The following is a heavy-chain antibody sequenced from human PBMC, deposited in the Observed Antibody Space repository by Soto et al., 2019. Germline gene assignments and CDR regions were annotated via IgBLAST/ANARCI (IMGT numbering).Heavy chain of an antibody. CDR3: ARGPYGDYERIDY. CDR2: IYYSGST. CDR1: GGSISSGDYF. J-gene: IGHJ4*02. Sequence: SETLSLTCTVSGGSISSGDYFWSWIRQHPGKGLEWTGYIYYSGSTYYNPSLKSRVTISVDTSKNQLFLSLSSVTAADTAVYHCARGPYGDYERIDYWGQGTLVTVSS. V-gene: IGHV4-31*03. D-gene: IGHD4-17*01.